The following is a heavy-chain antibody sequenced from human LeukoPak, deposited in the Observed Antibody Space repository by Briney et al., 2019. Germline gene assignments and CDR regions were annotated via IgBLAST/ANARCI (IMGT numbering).Heavy chain of an antibody. CDR1: GFTFDDYA. Sequence: GGSLRLSCAASGFTFDDYAMHWVRQAPGKGLEWVSGISWNSGSIGYADSVKGRFTISRDNAKNSLYLQMNSLRAEDTALYYCAKYKDFDYYYGMDVWGQGTTVTVSS. D-gene: IGHD3-3*01. J-gene: IGHJ6*02. V-gene: IGHV3-9*01. CDR3: AKYKDFDYYYGMDV. CDR2: ISWNSGSI.